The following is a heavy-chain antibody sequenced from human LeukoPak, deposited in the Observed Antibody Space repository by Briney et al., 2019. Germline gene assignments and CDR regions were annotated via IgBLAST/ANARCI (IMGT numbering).Heavy chain of an antibody. CDR1: GDSISSGSCY. Sequence: PSQSLSLTCTVSGDSISSGSCYWIWIRQPAGKGLEWIGRVYTTGSTDYSPSLKSRVTISVDTSKNQFSLKLSSVTAADTAIYYCARGGYYGSGNDFRFDPWGQGTLVTVSS. CDR3: ARGGYYGSGNDFRFDP. CDR2: VYTTGST. D-gene: IGHD3-10*01. V-gene: IGHV4-61*02. J-gene: IGHJ5*02.